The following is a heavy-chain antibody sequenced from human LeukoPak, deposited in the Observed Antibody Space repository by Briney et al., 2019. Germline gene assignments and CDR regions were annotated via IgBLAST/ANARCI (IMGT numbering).Heavy chain of an antibody. D-gene: IGHD6-13*01. V-gene: IGHV1-18*01. Sequence: ASVKVSCKASGYTFTSYGISWVRQAPGQGLEWMGWISTYNGNTNYAQKLQGRVTMTTDTSTTTAYMELRSLRSDDTAVSYCAREIAAAEGSNWFDPWGQGTLVTVSS. CDR2: ISTYNGNT. J-gene: IGHJ5*02. CDR3: AREIAAAEGSNWFDP. CDR1: GYTFTSYG.